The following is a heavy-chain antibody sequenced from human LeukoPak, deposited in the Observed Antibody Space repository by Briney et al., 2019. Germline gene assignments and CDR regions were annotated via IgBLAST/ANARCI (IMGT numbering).Heavy chain of an antibody. D-gene: IGHD4-17*01. J-gene: IGHJ4*02. Sequence: QTGGSLRLSCAASGFTFSSYAMSWVRQAPGKGLEWVSASSASGGSTHYADSVKGRFTISRDNSKNTLYLQMNSLRAEDTALYYCARSTVTDSWGQGALVTVSS. CDR3: ARSTVTDS. CDR2: SSASGGST. V-gene: IGHV3-23*01. CDR1: GFTFSSYA.